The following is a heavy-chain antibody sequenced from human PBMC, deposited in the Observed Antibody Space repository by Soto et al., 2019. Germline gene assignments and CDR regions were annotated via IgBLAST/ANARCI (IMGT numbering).Heavy chain of an antibody. V-gene: IGHV3-23*01. CDR1: GFTFSSYA. CDR2: ISGSGGST. CDR3: AKIRDDWSELHDAFDI. J-gene: IGHJ3*02. D-gene: IGHD2-15*01. Sequence: EVQLLESGGGLVQPGGSLRLSCAASGFTFSSYAMSWVRQAPGKGLEWVSAISGSGGSTYYADSVKGRFTISRDNSKNTLYLQMNSLRAEDTAVYYCAKIRDDWSELHDAFDIWGQGTMVTVSS.